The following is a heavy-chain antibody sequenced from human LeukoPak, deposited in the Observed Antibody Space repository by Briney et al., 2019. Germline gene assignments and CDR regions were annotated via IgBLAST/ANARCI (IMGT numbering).Heavy chain of an antibody. CDR2: IIPIFGTA. Sequence: SVKVSCKASGGTFSSYAISWVRQAPGQGLEWMGGIIPIFGTANYAQKFQGRVTITADESTSTAYMELSSLRSEDTAVYYCARVLYSSSSGGRGNWYYYYMDVWGKGTTVTVSS. J-gene: IGHJ6*03. D-gene: IGHD6-6*01. CDR3: ARVLYSSSSGGRGNWYYYYMDV. CDR1: GGTFSSYA. V-gene: IGHV1-69*01.